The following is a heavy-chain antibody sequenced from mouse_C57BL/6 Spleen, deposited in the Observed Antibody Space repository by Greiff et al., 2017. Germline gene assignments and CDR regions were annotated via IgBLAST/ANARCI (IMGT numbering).Heavy chain of an antibody. Sequence: QVQLKQPGAELVRPGSSVKLSCKASGYTFTSHWMHWVKQRPIQGLEWIGNIDPSDSETHYNQKFKDKATLTVDKSSSTAYMQLSSLTSEDSAVYYCARSGNDWAMDYWGQGTSVTVSS. CDR3: ARSGNDWAMDY. CDR2: IDPSDSET. D-gene: IGHD2-4*01. CDR1: GYTFTSHW. J-gene: IGHJ4*01. V-gene: IGHV1-52*01.